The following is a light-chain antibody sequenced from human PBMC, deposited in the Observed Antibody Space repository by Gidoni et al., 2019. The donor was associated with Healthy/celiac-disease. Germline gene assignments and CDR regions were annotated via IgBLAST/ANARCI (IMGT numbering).Light chain of an antibody. CDR1: QSVNSN. CDR3: QQYNNWPPYT. Sequence: IVMTQSPATLSVPPGERATLSCRASQSVNSNLAWYQQKPGQAPRLLIYGAFTRATGSPARFSGSRSGTEFTLTISSLQSEDFAVYYCQQYNNWPPYTFGQGTKREIK. J-gene: IGKJ2*01. V-gene: IGKV3-15*01. CDR2: GAF.